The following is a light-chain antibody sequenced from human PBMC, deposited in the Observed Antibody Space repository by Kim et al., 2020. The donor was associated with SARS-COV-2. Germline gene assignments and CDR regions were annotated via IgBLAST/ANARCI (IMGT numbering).Light chain of an antibody. J-gene: IGLJ1*01. CDR3: QAWDSSTHYV. V-gene: IGLV3-1*01. CDR1: KLGDKY. CDR2: QDS. Sequence: SPGQTASITCSGDKLGDKYACWYQQKPGRSPVLVIYQDSKRPSGVPERFSGSNSGNTATLTISGTQAMDEADYYCQAWDSSTHYVFGTGTKVTVL.